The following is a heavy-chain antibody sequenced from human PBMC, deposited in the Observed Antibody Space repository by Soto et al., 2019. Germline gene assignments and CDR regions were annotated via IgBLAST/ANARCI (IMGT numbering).Heavy chain of an antibody. CDR3: AKDVGRDVVTTDCAFDI. CDR2: ISGSGGTT. D-gene: IGHD2-21*02. Sequence: EVKLLESGGGLEQPGGSLRLSCAASGFTFSSYAMNWVRQAPGKGLEWVSAISGSGGTTYYADSVKGRFTISRDNSKKMLFLQMNSLRAEDTAIYYCAKDVGRDVVTTDCAFDIWGQGTMVTVSS. V-gene: IGHV3-23*01. CDR1: GFTFSSYA. J-gene: IGHJ3*02.